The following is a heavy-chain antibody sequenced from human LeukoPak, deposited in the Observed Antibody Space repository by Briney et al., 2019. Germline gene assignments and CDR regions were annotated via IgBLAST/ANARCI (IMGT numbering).Heavy chain of an antibody. Sequence: GGSLRLSCAASGFTFSNYWMTWVRQAPGKGLEWVANIKQDGSEKYYVDSVKGRFTISRDNAKNSLYLQMDSLRGEDTAVYFCGRDQGGSSWFDYWGRGTLVTVSS. CDR3: GRDQGGSSWFDY. CDR2: IKQDGSEK. V-gene: IGHV3-7*01. D-gene: IGHD6-13*01. J-gene: IGHJ4*02. CDR1: GFTFSNYW.